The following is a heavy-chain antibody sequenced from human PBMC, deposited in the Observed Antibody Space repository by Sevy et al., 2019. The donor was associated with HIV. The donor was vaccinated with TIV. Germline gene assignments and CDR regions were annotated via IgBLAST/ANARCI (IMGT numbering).Heavy chain of an antibody. CDR1: GFTFSSYW. CDR2: IKQDGSEK. D-gene: IGHD2-2*01. Sequence: GGSLRLSCAASGFTFSSYWMSWVRQAPGKGLEWVANIKQDGSEKYYVDSVKGRFTISRDNAKNSLYLQMNSLRAEDTAVYYCARLLGGYQLLRSVPFDYRGQGTLVTVSS. V-gene: IGHV3-7*03. CDR3: ARLLGGYQLLRSVPFDY. J-gene: IGHJ4*02.